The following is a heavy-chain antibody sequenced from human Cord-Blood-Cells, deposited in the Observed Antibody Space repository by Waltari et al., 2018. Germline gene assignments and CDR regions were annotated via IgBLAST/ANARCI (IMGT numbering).Heavy chain of an antibody. V-gene: IGHV3-23*01. CDR3: AKDSWDQPLWFGEA. CDR1: GFTFSSYA. D-gene: IGHD3-10*01. CDR2: ISGSGGST. Sequence: EVQLLESGGGLVQPGGSLRLSCAASGFTFSSYAMSWVRQAPGKGLEWVSAISGSGGSTYYADSGKGRFTISSDNSKNTLYLQMNSLRAEDTAVYYCAKDSWDQPLWFGEAWGQGTLVTVSS. J-gene: IGHJ4*02.